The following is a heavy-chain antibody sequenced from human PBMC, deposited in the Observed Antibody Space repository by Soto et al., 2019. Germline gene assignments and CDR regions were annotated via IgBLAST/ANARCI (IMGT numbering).Heavy chain of an antibody. V-gene: IGHV4-4*02. CDR1: GGSISSSNW. Sequence: QVQLQESGPGLVKPSGTLSLTCAVSGGSISSSNWWSWVRQPPGKGLEWIGEIYHSGSTNYNPSLKSRVTISVDKSKNQFSLKLSSVTAADTAVYYCARDSAGSSGWYRQVFDYWGQGTLVTVSS. CDR3: ARDSAGSSGWYRQVFDY. CDR2: IYHSGST. D-gene: IGHD6-19*01. J-gene: IGHJ4*02.